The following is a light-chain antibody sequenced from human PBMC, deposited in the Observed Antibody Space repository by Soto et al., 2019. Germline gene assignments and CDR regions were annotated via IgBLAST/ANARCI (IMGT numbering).Light chain of an antibody. CDR2: AAS. CDR1: QRISNS. J-gene: IGKJ2*01. Sequence: DIQMTQSPSSLSASVGERVTITCRASQRISNSLNWYQQKPGKAPDLLIYAASNLQSVVPSRFSGSGSGTDFTLTISSLQPYDFATYYCQQSYSSPQMYTFGQGTKLDIK. CDR3: QQSYSSPQMYT. V-gene: IGKV1-39*01.